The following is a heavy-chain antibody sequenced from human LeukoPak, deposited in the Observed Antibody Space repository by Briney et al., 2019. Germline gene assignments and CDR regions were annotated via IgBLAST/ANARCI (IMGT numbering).Heavy chain of an antibody. V-gene: IGHV3-48*03. J-gene: IGHJ4*02. CDR1: GFTFSSYE. CDR2: ISSSGSTI. CDR3: AKVVYYDSSFPFDY. Sequence: GGSLRLSCAASGFTFSSYEMNWVRQAPGKGLEWVSYISSSGSTIYYADSVKGRFTISRDNAKNSLYLQMNSLRAEDTAVYYCAKVVYYDSSFPFDYWGQGTLVTVSS. D-gene: IGHD3-22*01.